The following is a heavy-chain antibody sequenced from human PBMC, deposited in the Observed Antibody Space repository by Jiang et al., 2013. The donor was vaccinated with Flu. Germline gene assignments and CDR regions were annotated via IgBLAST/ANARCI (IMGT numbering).Heavy chain of an antibody. V-gene: IGHV5-51*03. D-gene: IGHD2/OR15-2a*01. CDR1: GYIFTNYW. J-gene: IGHJ4*02. CDR3: ARFSRGITEYYFDF. CDR2: IYPGDSDV. Sequence: VQLVESGGEVKEPGESLKISCKASGYIFTNYWIGWVRQMPGKGLEWMGIIYPGDSDVRYSPSFQGQVTISADKSITTAFLHWSNLKASDTAMYYCARFSRGITEYYFDFWGQGTLVIVSS.